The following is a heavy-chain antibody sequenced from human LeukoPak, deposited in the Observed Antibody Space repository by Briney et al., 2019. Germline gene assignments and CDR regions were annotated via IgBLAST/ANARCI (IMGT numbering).Heavy chain of an antibody. CDR3: AKRPVLRYFDWLSPLDY. CDR2: IYSSGGST. CDR1: GFTGSSKY. V-gene: IGHV3-53*01. Sequence: GGSLRLSCAASGFTGSSKYMSWVRQAPGKGLEWVSVIYSSGGSTYYADSVKGRFTISRDNSKNTLYLQMNSLRAEDTAVYCCAKRPVLRYFDWLSPLDYWGQGTLVTVSS. D-gene: IGHD3-9*01. J-gene: IGHJ4*02.